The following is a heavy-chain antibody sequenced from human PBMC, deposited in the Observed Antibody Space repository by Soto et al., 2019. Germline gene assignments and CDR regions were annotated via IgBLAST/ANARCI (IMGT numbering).Heavy chain of an antibody. CDR2: IYSGGST. CDR1: GFTVSSNY. CDR3: ARGRYDPFYYYYYGMDV. Sequence: EVPLVESGGGLIQPGGSLRLSCAASGFTVSSNYMSWVRQAPGKGLEWVSVIYSGGSTYYADSVKGRFTISRDNSKHTLYLQMNSLRAEDTAVYYCARGRYDPFYYYYYGMDVWGQGTTVTVSS. D-gene: IGHD1-1*01. J-gene: IGHJ6*02. V-gene: IGHV3-53*01.